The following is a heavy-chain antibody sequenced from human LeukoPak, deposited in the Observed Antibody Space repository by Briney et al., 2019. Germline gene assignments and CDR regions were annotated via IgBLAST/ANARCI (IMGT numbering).Heavy chain of an antibody. CDR1: GFTFSSYS. CDR2: ISSSSTI. CDR3: ARGDCSGASCLLADY. D-gene: IGHD2-15*01. J-gene: IGHJ4*02. V-gene: IGHV3-48*02. Sequence: PGGSLRLSCAASGFTFSSYSMNWVRQAPGKGLEWVSYISSSSTIYYADSVKGRFTISRDNAKNSVYLQMNSLGDEDTAVYYCARGDCSGASCLLADYWGQGTLVTVSS.